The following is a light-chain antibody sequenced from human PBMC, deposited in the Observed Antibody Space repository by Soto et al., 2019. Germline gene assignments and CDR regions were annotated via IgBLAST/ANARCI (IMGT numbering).Light chain of an antibody. J-gene: IGLJ2*01. CDR1: SSNIGAGYD. V-gene: IGLV1-40*01. Sequence: QSVLTQPPSVSGAPGQRVTISCTGSSSNIGAGYDVHWYQQLPGTAPKLLIYGNSNRPSGVPDRFSGSKSGTSASLAITGLQAEHEADYYCQSYDSSLSGSYVEFGGGTKLTVL. CDR2: GNS. CDR3: QSYDSSLSGSYVE.